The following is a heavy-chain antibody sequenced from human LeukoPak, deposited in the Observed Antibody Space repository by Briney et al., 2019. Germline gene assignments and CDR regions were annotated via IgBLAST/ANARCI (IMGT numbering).Heavy chain of an antibody. J-gene: IGHJ6*03. Sequence: ASVKVSCKASGYTFTGHYMHWVRQAPGQGLEWMGWINPNNGGTHYAQNFQGRVTMTRDTSISTAYMELSRLRSDDTAVYYCARWLQWDYYYYMDVWGKGTTVTVSS. CDR2: INPNNGGT. D-gene: IGHD5-24*01. V-gene: IGHV1-2*02. CDR1: GYTFTGHY. CDR3: ARWLQWDYYYYMDV.